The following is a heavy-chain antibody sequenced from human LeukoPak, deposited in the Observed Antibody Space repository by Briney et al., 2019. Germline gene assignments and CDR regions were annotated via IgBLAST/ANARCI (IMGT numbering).Heavy chain of an antibody. J-gene: IGHJ4*02. D-gene: IGHD6-13*01. CDR3: ARGPHIAAAGTGPQTY. CDR2: INPNSGAT. Sequence: GASVTVSCNTSGYTFTGYYLHWVRRAPGQGLEWMGWINPNSGATDYAQRFQGRVTMTRDTSISTAYMELNSLTSDDTAVYFCARGPHIAAAGTGPQTYWGQGTLVTVSS. CDR1: GYTFTGYY. V-gene: IGHV1-2*02.